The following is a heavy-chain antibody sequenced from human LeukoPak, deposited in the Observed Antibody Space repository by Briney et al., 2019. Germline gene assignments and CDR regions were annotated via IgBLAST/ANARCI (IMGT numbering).Heavy chain of an antibody. J-gene: IGHJ4*02. Sequence: GGSLRLSCAASGFTFSSYSMNWVRQAPGKGLEWVSYISSSSSTIYYADSVKGRFTISRDNAKNSLYLQMNSLRAEDTAVYYCARGAPITMVRGVLFIWGQGTLVTVSS. CDR3: ARGAPITMVRGVLFI. CDR2: ISSSSSTI. V-gene: IGHV3-48*04. CDR1: GFTFSSYS. D-gene: IGHD3-10*01.